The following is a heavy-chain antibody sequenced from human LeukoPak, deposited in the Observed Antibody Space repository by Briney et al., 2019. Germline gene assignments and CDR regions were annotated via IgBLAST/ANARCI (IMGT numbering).Heavy chain of an antibody. CDR3: ARSDYGGFGDY. CDR1: GYTFISYG. V-gene: IGHV1-18*01. D-gene: IGHD4-23*01. Sequence: ASVKVSCXTSGYTFISYGISWVRQALGQGLEWMGWISGYNGNTNYAQKLQGRVTMTTDTSTSTAYMELRSLRYDDTAVYYCARSDYGGFGDYWGQGTLVTVSS. J-gene: IGHJ4*02. CDR2: ISGYNGNT.